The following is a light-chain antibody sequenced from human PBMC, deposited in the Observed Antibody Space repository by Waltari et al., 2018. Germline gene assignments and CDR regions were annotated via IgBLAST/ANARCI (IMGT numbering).Light chain of an antibody. CDR2: EDN. CDR3: QSHDANHYVV. Sequence: NFMLTPPHSVSESPGKTVTISCTRISGSISSNYLQCYQRRPGSVPTTVIYEDNQRPSGVPDRVSGSIDSSSNSASLTISGLQTEDEADYYCQSHDANHYVVFGGGTKVTVL. CDR1: SGSISSNY. J-gene: IGLJ2*01. V-gene: IGLV6-57*03.